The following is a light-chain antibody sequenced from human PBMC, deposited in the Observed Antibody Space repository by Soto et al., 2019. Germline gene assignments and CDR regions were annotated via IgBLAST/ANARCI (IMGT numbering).Light chain of an antibody. CDR2: GNS. V-gene: IGLV1-40*01. J-gene: IGLJ1*01. CDR3: QSYDSSLSGYV. Sequence: SALTQPPSVSGAPGQRVTISCTGSSSNIGAGYDVHWYQQLPGTAPKLLIHGNSNRPSGVPDRFSGSKSGTSASLAITGLQAEDEADYYCQSYDSSLSGYVFGTGTKVTVL. CDR1: SSNIGAGYD.